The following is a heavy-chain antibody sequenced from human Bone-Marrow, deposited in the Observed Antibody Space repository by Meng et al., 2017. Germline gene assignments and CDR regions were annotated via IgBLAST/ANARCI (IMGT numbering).Heavy chain of an antibody. CDR1: VGSISSSSYY. CDR3: ARGYCSTTSCYNRYFDY. V-gene: IGHV4-39*01. CDR2: IYYTGST. D-gene: IGHD2-2*02. J-gene: IGHJ4*02. Sequence: QLQLQESGPGLVKPSETLSLTCTVSVGSISSSSYYWGWIRQPPGKGLEWIGSIYYTGSTYYNPALKSRVTISLDTSKNQFSLNLSSVTAADTAVYYCARGYCSTTSCYNRYFDYWGLGTLVTVSS.